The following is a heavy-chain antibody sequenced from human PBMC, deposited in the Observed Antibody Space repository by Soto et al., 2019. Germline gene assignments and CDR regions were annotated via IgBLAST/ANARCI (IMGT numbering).Heavy chain of an antibody. CDR3: ARNNHYYDSRGYPMYYYGMDV. J-gene: IGHJ6*02. Sequence: ASVKVSCKASGYTFTSYAMHWVRQAPGQRLEWMGWINAGNGNTKYSQKFQGRVTITRDTSASTAYMELSSLRSEDTAVYYCARNNHYYDSRGYPMYYYGMDVWGQGTTVTVSS. D-gene: IGHD3-22*01. CDR2: INAGNGNT. CDR1: GYTFTSYA. V-gene: IGHV1-3*01.